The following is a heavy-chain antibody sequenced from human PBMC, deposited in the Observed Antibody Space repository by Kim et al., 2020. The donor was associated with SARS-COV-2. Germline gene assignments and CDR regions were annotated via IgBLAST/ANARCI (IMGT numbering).Heavy chain of an antibody. J-gene: IGHJ3*01. CDR3: TRDIGRYSSDV. Sequence: GGSLRLSCAASGFLFSDYRMDWVRQAPGKGLEWVARIRNKANRDTTEYAASAKGRFTISRDDSKNSLHLQMNSLKIEDTAMYYCTRDIGRYSSDVWCQGAMVTVSS. CDR2: IRNKANRDTT. V-gene: IGHV3-72*01. CDR1: GFLFSDYR. D-gene: IGHD1-26*01.